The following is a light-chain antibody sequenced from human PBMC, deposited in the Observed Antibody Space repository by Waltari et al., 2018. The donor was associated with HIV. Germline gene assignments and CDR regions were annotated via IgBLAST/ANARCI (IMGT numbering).Light chain of an antibody. J-gene: IGLJ2*01. Sequence: QSALTQPPSASGSPGQSVTIPCPGTSSDIGLYNFVSWYQHHPGKAPKLMISEVSRRPSGVPDRFSGSKSGNTASLTVSGLQAEDEAAYYCFSYAGNNYLLFGGGTKLTVL. CDR3: FSYAGNNYLL. CDR1: SSDIGLYNF. CDR2: EVS. V-gene: IGLV2-8*01.